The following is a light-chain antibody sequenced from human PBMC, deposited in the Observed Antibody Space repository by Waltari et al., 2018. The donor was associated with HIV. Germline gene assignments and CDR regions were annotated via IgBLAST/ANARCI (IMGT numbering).Light chain of an antibody. V-gene: IGKV3-15*01. Sequence: ERVMTQSPATLSVSPGERANLPCRASQSVSSNLAWYQQKPGQAPRLLIYRASTRATGIPARFSGSGSGTEFTLTISSLQSEDFAVYYCQQYNDWPPITFGQGTRLEIK. CDR2: RAS. CDR1: QSVSSN. J-gene: IGKJ5*01. CDR3: QQYNDWPPIT.